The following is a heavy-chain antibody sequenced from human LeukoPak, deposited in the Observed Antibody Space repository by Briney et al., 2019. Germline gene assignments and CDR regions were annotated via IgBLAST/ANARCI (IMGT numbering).Heavy chain of an antibody. J-gene: IGHJ4*02. V-gene: IGHV1-69*13. D-gene: IGHD6-19*01. CDR2: IIPIFGTA. CDR1: GGTFSSYA. CDR3: AALQEVAVAPVVDY. Sequence: SVKVSCKASGGTFSSYAISWVRQAPGQGLEWMGGIIPIFGTANYAQKFQGRVTITADESTSTAYMELSSLRSEDTAVYYCAALQEVAVAPVVDYWGQGTLVTVSS.